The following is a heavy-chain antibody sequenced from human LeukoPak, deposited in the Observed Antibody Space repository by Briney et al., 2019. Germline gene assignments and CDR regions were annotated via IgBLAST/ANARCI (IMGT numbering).Heavy chain of an antibody. D-gene: IGHD3-10*01. CDR3: ARGRDYGSGIEDV. CDR2: IWYDGSNK. V-gene: IGHV3-33*01. J-gene: IGHJ6*02. Sequence: GGSLRLSCAASGFTFSSYGMHWVRQAPGEGLEWVAVIWYDGSNKYYADSVKGRFTISRDNCKNTLYLQMNSLRAEDTAVYYCARGRDYGSGIEDVWGQGTTVTVSS. CDR1: GFTFSSYG.